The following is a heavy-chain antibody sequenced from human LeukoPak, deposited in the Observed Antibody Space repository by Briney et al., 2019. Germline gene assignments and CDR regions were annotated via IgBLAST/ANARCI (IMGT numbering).Heavy chain of an antibody. J-gene: IGHJ4*02. V-gene: IGHV4-39*07. CDR2: VFHDGTT. CDR3: VRSGVVLQTGFDF. Sequence: PSETLSLTCAVSGGPIMTAPYYWGWIRQPPGKGLEWLGSVFHDGTTYYSPSLKSRVTVSADTSRNRFSLSLTSSSAAGTAVYYCVRSGVVLQTGFDFWGQGALVTVSS. D-gene: IGHD3-16*01. CDR1: GGPIMTAPYY.